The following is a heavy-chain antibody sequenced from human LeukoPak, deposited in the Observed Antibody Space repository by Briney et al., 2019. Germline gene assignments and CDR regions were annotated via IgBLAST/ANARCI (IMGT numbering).Heavy chain of an antibody. D-gene: IGHD6-13*01. CDR3: ARDIAAAGTSNKNFDY. CDR1: GYTFTGYY. Sequence: ASVKVSCKASGYTFTGYYMHWVRQAPGQGLEWMGWINPNSGGTNCAQKFQGRVTMTRDTSISTAYMELSRLRSDDTAVYYCARDIAAAGTSNKNFDYWGQGTLVTVSS. V-gene: IGHV1-2*02. CDR2: INPNSGGT. J-gene: IGHJ4*02.